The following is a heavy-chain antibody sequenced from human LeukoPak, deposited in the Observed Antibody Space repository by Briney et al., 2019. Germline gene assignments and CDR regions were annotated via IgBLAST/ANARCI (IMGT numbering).Heavy chain of an antibody. CDR1: GYTSTSYG. V-gene: IGHV1-18*04. J-gene: IGHJ4*02. Sequence: GASVKVSCKASGYTSTSYGISWVRQAPGQGLEWMGWISAYNGNTNYAQKLQGRVTMTTDTSTSTAYMELRSLRSDDTAVYYCARDGPLYSSGSEFDYWGQGTLVTVSS. CDR2: ISAYNGNT. D-gene: IGHD6-19*01. CDR3: ARDGPLYSSGSEFDY.